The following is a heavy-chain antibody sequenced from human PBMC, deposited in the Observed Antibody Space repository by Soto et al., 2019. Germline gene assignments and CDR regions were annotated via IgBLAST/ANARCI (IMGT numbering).Heavy chain of an antibody. CDR3: PTSVGIAPTGEDGMDV. CDR2: IIPILTTP. D-gene: IGHD2-8*02. V-gene: IGHV1-69*01. CDR1: GGTFSIYG. J-gene: IGHJ6*02. Sequence: QVQLVQSGAEVKKTGSSVKVSCKASGGTFSIYGFSWVRQAPGQGPEWIGGIIPILTTPNYAQKFHGRVTIVADESTTKVYMELSSLKSEDTAVYYCPTSVGIAPTGEDGMDVWGQGTSVTVSS.